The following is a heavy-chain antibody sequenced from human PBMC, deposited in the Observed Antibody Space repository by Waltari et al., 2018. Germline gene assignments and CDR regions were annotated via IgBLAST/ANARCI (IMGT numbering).Heavy chain of an antibody. V-gene: IGHV3-66*02. Sequence: EVQLVESGGGLVQPGGSLRLSCAVSGFNVSRKSMSWVRQAPGKGLEWISVIYSGDTTYYADSVRGRFTLSRDNSKNTFFLQMDSLRVEDTAIYYCAREKPTSDDFWSGREYYFDYWGQGTLVTVSS. CDR3: AREKPTSDDFWSGREYYFDY. D-gene: IGHD3-3*01. CDR1: GFNVSRKS. J-gene: IGHJ4*02. CDR2: IYSGDTT.